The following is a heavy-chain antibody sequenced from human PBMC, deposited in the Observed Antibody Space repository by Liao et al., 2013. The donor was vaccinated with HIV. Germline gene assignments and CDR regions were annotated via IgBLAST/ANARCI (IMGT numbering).Heavy chain of an antibody. D-gene: IGHD6-13*01. CDR1: GGSFSGYY. CDR2: INHTGST. V-gene: IGHV4-34*01. Sequence: QVQLQQWGAGLLKPSETLSLTCAVYGGSFSGYYWSWIRQPPGRGLEWIGDINHTGSTNYNPALKSRVTISVDTSKNQFSLKLSSVTAADTAVFYCARGLGAAGGTWAGRPFDYWGQGTLVTVSS. J-gene: IGHJ4*02. CDR3: ARGLGAAGGTWAGRPFDY.